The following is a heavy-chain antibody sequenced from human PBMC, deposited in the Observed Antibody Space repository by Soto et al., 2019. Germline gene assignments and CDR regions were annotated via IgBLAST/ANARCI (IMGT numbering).Heavy chain of an antibody. J-gene: IGHJ4*02. CDR3: ARGASYYYDSSGYYLYR. CDR2: IYYSGST. CDR1: GGSISSGDYY. D-gene: IGHD3-22*01. V-gene: IGHV4-30-4*01. Sequence: SETLSLTCTVSGGSISSGDYYWSWIRQPPGKGLEWIGYIYYSGSTYYNPSLKSRVTISVDTSKNQFSLKLSSVTAADTAVYYCARGASYYYDSSGYYLYRWGQGTPVTVSS.